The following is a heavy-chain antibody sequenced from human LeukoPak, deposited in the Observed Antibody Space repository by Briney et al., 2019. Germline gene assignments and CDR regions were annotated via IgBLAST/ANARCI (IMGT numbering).Heavy chain of an antibody. CDR3: ARYFTYYYDSSGYPRDAFDI. J-gene: IGHJ3*02. Sequence: SETLSLTCTVSGGSISGYYWSWIRQSPGKGLVWIWYMYYSGSTNYNPSLKSRVTISIDMSKNQFSLTLSSVTAADTALYYCARYFTYYYDSSGYPRDAFDIWGQGTMVTVSS. V-gene: IGHV4-59*08. D-gene: IGHD3-22*01. CDR2: MYYSGST. CDR1: GGSISGYY.